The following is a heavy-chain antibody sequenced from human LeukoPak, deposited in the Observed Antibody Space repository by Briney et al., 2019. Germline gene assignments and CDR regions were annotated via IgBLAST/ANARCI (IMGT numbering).Heavy chain of an antibody. CDR3: ARAKSAARY. Sequence: SETLSLTCAVYGGSFSGYYWSWIRQPPGKGLEWIGEINHSGSTNYNPSLKSRVTISVDTSKNQFSLKLSSVTAADTAVYYCARAKSAARYWGQGTLVTVSS. CDR2: INHSGST. CDR1: GGSFSGYY. J-gene: IGHJ4*02. D-gene: IGHD6-25*01. V-gene: IGHV4-34*01.